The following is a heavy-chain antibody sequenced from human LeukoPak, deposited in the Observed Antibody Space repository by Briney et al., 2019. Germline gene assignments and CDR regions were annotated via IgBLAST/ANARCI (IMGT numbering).Heavy chain of an antibody. V-gene: IGHV3-20*04. D-gene: IGHD2-8*01. CDR2: INWNGGST. CDR3: AREDCTNGVCSHFDY. Sequence: PGGSLGLSCAASGFTFDDYGMSWVRHAPGKGLEWVSGINWNGGSTGYADSVKGRFTISRDNAKNSLYLQMNSLRAEDTALYYCAREDCTNGVCSHFDYWGQGALVTVSS. CDR1: GFTFDDYG. J-gene: IGHJ4*02.